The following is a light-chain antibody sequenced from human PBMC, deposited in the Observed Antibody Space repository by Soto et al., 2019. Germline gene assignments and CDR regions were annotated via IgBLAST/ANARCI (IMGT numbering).Light chain of an antibody. CDR1: ESVRSNY. V-gene: IGKV3-20*01. Sequence: EIVLTQSPGTLYLSPGERAILSCRASESVRSNYLAWYKQKPDQAPRLLIHGASSRATGMPDRFSCSGSGNVCTLTISRLEPEDFGVYYFQQYGSSPRTFAQVTKLEIK. CDR2: GAS. J-gene: IGKJ2*01. CDR3: QQYGSSPRT.